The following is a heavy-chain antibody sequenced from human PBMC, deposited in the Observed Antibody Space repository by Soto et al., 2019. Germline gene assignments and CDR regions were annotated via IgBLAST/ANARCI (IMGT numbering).Heavy chain of an antibody. Sequence: EVQLVESGGGLVQPGGSLRLSCAASGFTFSSYSMNWVRQAPGKGLEWVSYISSSSSTIYYADSVKGRFTISRDNAKNSLYLQMNSLRDEDTAVYYCARDPRSYSSSWYGPYFDYWGQGTLVTVSS. V-gene: IGHV3-48*02. CDR3: ARDPRSYSSSWYGPYFDY. CDR1: GFTFSSYS. D-gene: IGHD6-13*01. J-gene: IGHJ4*02. CDR2: ISSSSSTI.